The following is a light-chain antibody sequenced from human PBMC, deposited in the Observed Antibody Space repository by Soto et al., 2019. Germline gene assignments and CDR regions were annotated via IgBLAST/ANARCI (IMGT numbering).Light chain of an antibody. CDR3: CSYAGSNSWV. Sequence: QSALTQPASVSGAPGQAVTISCTGTSSDVGSYNLVSWYQQDPGKAPKLMIYEGSKRHSGVSNRFPGSKFGNTAYLTISGLQAEEDADYYSCSYAGSNSWVIGGGNKLTVL. CDR1: SSDVGSYNL. CDR2: EGS. V-gene: IGLV2-23*01. J-gene: IGLJ2*01.